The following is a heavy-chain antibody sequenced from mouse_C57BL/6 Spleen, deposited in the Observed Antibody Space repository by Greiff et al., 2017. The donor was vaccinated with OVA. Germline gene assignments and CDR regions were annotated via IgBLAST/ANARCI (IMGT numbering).Heavy chain of an antibody. D-gene: IGHD1-1*01. V-gene: IGHV10-1*01. J-gene: IGHJ2*01. Sequence: EVMLVESGGGLVQPKGSLKLSCAASGFSFNTYAMNWVRQAPGKGLEWVARIRSKSNNSATYYADSVKDRFTISRDDSESMLYLQMNNLKTEDTAVDYCVGGGSSSPFDDWGQGTTLTVSS. CDR3: VGGGSSSPFDD. CDR1: GFSFNTYA. CDR2: IRSKSNNSAT.